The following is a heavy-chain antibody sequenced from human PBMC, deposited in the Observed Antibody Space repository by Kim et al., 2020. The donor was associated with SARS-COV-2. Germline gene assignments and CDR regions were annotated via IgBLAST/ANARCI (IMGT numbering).Heavy chain of an antibody. V-gene: IGHV4-34*01. D-gene: IGHD3-22*01. J-gene: IGHJ3*02. CDR3: ARVAYYDSSSYSHAFDI. Sequence: LKSRVTISVDTSKNQFSLKLSSVTAADTAVYYCARVAYYDSSSYSHAFDIWGQGTMVTVSS.